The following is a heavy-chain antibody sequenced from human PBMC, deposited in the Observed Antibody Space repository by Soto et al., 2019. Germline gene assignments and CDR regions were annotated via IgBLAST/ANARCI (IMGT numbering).Heavy chain of an antibody. V-gene: IGHV3-30-3*01. CDR1: GFTLSSHA. Sequence: QVQLVESGGGVVQPGRSLRLSCAVSGFTLSSHAMHWVRQAPGKGLEWVALILSDGSNKYYADSVKGRFTTSRDNSKNTMYLQMNSLSVEDTAVYYCARDDEGGSDCDLGYWGQGALVIVSP. D-gene: IGHD1-26*01. J-gene: IGHJ4*02. CDR3: ARDDEGGSDCDLGY. CDR2: ILSDGSNK.